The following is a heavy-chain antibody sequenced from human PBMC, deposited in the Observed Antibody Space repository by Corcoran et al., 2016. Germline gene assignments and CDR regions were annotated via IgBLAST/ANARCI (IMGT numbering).Heavy chain of an antibody. CDR3: AREIDDRSGYYLDY. J-gene: IGHJ4*02. V-gene: IGHV4-61*01. Sequence: QVQLQESGPGLVKPSATLSLTCTVSGASVSSGSYSWRWIRQPTGKGLEWIGAIHYSGSTDYNPSLQSRVTISVDTSKYQFSLKLSSVTAADKAVSYCAREIDDRSGYYLDYWGQGTLVTVSS. CDR1: GASVSSGSYS. D-gene: IGHD3-22*01. CDR2: IHYSGST.